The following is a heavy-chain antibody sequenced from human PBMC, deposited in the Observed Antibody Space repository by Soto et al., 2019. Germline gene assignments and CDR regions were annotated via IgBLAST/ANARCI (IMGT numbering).Heavy chain of an antibody. V-gene: IGHV4-39*02. CDR2: IYYSGST. CDR1: GGSISSSSYY. D-gene: IGHD3-10*01. J-gene: IGHJ4*02. Sequence: SETLSLTCTVSGGSISSSSYYWGWIRQPPGKGLEWIGSIYYSGSTYYNPSLKSRVTISVDTSKNQFSLKLSSVTAADTAVYYCARDGETHYFAYWGQGTLVT. CDR3: ARDGETHYFAY.